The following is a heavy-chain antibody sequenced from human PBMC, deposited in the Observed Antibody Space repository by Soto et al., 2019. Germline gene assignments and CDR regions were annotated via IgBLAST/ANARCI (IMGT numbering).Heavy chain of an antibody. CDR3: ARLVVVVPAADYYYGMDV. J-gene: IGHJ6*02. CDR1: GGSFNGYY. D-gene: IGHD2-2*01. CDR2: INHSGST. Sequence: SETLSLTCAVYGGSFNGYYWSWIRQPPGKGLEWIGEINHSGSTNYNPSLKSRVTISVDTSKNQFSLKLSSVTAADTAVYYCARLVVVVPAADYYYGMDVWGQGTTVTVSS. V-gene: IGHV4-34*01.